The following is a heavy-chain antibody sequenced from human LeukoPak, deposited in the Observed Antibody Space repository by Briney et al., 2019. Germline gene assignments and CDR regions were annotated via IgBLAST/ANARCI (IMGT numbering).Heavy chain of an antibody. CDR1: GYSFPSCW. Sequence: GESLKISCKGSGYSFPSCWIGWVRQMSGKGLEWMGIIYPGDSDTRYSPSFQGQVTISADKAISTAYPQWSSLKASDTAMYYCARPKRDSSGYVYFDYWGQGTLVTVSS. V-gene: IGHV5-51*01. CDR3: ARPKRDSSGYVYFDY. D-gene: IGHD3-22*01. CDR2: IYPGDSDT. J-gene: IGHJ4*02.